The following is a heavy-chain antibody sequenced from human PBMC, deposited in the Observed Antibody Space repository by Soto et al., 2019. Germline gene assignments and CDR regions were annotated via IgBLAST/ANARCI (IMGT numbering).Heavy chain of an antibody. CDR1: GFTFSKAW. CDR3: ATGGIVGSRWWYFGLDV. V-gene: IGHV3-15*07. J-gene: IGHJ6*02. Sequence: EEQLVESGGRLMKPGGSLTLSCAASGFTFSKAWMNWVRQAPGKGLELVARIKSNHDGATTDYATPVKGRFTVLRDDSKNTVYLAMNSLNTEDTAVYYCATGGIVGSRWWYFGLDVWGQGTTVTVSS. CDR2: IKSNHDGATT. D-gene: IGHD3-3*02.